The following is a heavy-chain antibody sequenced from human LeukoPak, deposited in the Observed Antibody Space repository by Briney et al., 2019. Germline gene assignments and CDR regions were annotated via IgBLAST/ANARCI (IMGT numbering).Heavy chain of an antibody. CDR2: IKSKTDGGTT. Sequence: PGGSLRLSCAASGFTFSNAWMSWVRQAPGKGLEWVGRIKSKTDGGTTDYAAPVKGRFTISRDDSKNTLYLQMNSMKTEDTAVYYCTTGLITVDGAFYIWGQGTMVTVSS. V-gene: IGHV3-15*01. D-gene: IGHD3-16*01. J-gene: IGHJ3*02. CDR1: GFTFSNAW. CDR3: TTGLITVDGAFYI.